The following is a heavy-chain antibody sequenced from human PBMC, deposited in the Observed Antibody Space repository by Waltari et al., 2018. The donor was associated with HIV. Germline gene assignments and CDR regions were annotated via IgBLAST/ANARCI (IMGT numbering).Heavy chain of an antibody. CDR2: MNTQSGNT. CDR1: GYTFTSYD. V-gene: IGHV1-8*01. D-gene: IGHD3-22*01. J-gene: IGHJ5*02. Sequence: QVQLVQSGSEVRKPGASVKVSCKASGYTFTSYDINWVRKATGQGLEWMGWMNTQSGNTGYAQKFQGRVTMTRNTSISTVYMELRSLRSEDTAKYYCARGFNYYDSSGYRFDPWGQGTLVTVSS. CDR3: ARGFNYYDSSGYRFDP.